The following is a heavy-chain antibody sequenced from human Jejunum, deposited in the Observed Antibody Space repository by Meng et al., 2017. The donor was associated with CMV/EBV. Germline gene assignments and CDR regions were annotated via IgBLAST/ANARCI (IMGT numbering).Heavy chain of an antibody. D-gene: IGHD3-10*01. CDR3: ARDPFRGALDY. J-gene: IGHJ4*02. CDR2: INEDGSEE. Sequence: AASGFSVSRSWMSWVRQAPGKGLGWVANINEDGSEEYYVDSMKGRFTISRDNAKTSLYLQVSSLRAEDTAVYYCARDPFRGALDYWGQGTLVTVSS. V-gene: IGHV3-7*01. CDR1: GFSVSRSW.